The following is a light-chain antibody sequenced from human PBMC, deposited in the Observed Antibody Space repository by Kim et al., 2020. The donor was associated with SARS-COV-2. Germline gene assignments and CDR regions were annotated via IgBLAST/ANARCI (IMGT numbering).Light chain of an antibody. Sequence: DSQMTQSPSSLSASVGDRVTITCRASQNINKYLNWYQQKRGEAPKLLIYGASSLQSGVPSRFSGSGSGTDFTLTISSLQPEDFATYYCQQSYTTPDTFGQGTKLEI. CDR3: QQSYTTPDT. CDR1: QNINKY. J-gene: IGKJ2*01. V-gene: IGKV1-39*01. CDR2: GAS.